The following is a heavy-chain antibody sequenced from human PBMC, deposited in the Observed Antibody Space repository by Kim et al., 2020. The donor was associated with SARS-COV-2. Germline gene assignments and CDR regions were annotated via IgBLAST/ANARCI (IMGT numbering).Heavy chain of an antibody. CDR2: INHSGST. CDR3: ARGPTTVTTFYYYYVMAV. D-gene: IGHD4-4*01. CDR1: GGSFSGYY. J-gene: IGHJ6*01. Sequence: SETLSLTCAVYGGSFSGYYWSWIRQPPGKGLEWIGEINHSGSTNYNPSLKSRVTISVDTSKNQFSLKLSSVTAADTAVYYCARGPTTVTTFYYYYVMAV. V-gene: IGHV4-34*01.